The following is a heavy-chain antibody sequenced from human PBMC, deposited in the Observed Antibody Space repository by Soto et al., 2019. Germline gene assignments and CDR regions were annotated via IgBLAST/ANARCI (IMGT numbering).Heavy chain of an antibody. J-gene: IGHJ6*02. V-gene: IGHV3-49*04. Sequence: GGSLRLSCTASGFTFGDYAMSWVRQAPGKGMEWVGFIRSKAYGATTEYAASVKGRFTISRDDSKSIAYLPMNSLKTEDTAVSYCTRVRVFCSSTSCYPSYYYYGLDVWGQWTTVTVS. D-gene: IGHD2-2*01. CDR2: IRSKAYGATT. CDR3: TRVRVFCSSTSCYPSYYYYGLDV. CDR1: GFTFGDYA.